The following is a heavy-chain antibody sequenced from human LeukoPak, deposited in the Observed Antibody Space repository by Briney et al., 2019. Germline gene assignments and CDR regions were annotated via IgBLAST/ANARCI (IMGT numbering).Heavy chain of an antibody. CDR1: GYTFTSYG. D-gene: IGHD3-10*01. Sequence: ASVKVSCKASGYTFTSYGTSWVRQAPGQGREWMGWISAYNGNTNYAQKLQGRVTMTTDTSTSTAYMEQRSLRSDDTAVYYCARVPLEATMVRGVIPNWFDPWGQGTLVTVSS. CDR3: ARVPLEATMVRGVIPNWFDP. V-gene: IGHV1-18*04. J-gene: IGHJ5*02. CDR2: ISAYNGNT.